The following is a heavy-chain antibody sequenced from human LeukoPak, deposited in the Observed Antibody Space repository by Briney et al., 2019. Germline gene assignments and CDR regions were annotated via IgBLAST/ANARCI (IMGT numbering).Heavy chain of an antibody. J-gene: IGHJ5*02. CDR2: ISSSSSTI. Sequence: GGSLRLSCAASGFTFSSYSMNWVRQAPGKGLEWVSYISSSSSTIYYADSVKGRFTISRDNAKNSLYLQMNSLRAEDTAVYYCARGLLSWGYCSGGSCSHLKYNWFDPWGQGTLVTVSS. CDR3: ARGLLSWGYCSGGSCSHLKYNWFDP. D-gene: IGHD2-15*01. CDR1: GFTFSSYS. V-gene: IGHV3-48*01.